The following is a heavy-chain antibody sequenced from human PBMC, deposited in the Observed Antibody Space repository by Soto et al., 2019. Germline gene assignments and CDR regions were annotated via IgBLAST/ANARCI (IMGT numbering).Heavy chain of an antibody. J-gene: IGHJ6*02. CDR3: ARGQGAAIGDYYYHGMDV. CDR2: IRSRANNFAT. CDR1: GFIFSGSA. V-gene: IGHV3-73*01. D-gene: IGHD2-2*02. Sequence: GGTLRLSCAASGFIFSGSAIHWVRQASGKGLEWVGRIRSRANNFATSSAASVKGRFTFSRDDSKNTAYLQMNTLKPEDTAVYYCARGQGAAIGDYYYHGMDVWGQGTTVTVSS.